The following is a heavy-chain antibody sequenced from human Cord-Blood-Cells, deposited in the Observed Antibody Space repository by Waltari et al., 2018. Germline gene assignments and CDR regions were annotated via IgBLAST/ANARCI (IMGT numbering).Heavy chain of an antibody. J-gene: IGHJ3*02. CDR2: IYYSGST. CDR1: GGSISSRSYY. Sequence: QLQLQESGPGLVKPSETLSLTCTVSGGSISSRSYYWGWIRQPPGKGLEWIGSIYYSGSTYYNPSLKSRVTISVDTSKNQFSLKLSSVTAADTAVYYCATGGSSIMGAFDIWGQGTMVTVSS. D-gene: IGHD6-6*01. CDR3: ATGGSSIMGAFDI. V-gene: IGHV4-39*01.